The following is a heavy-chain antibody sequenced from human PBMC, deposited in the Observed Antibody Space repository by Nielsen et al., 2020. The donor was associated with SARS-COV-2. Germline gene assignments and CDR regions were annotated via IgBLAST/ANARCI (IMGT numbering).Heavy chain of an antibody. V-gene: IGHV4-59*08. CDR3: ARHPFSSRWSGGFDY. Sequence: SETLSLTCTVSGGSISNYYWSWIRQPPGKGLEWIGYIYYSGSTKYNPSLKSRVTISLDTSKNQFSLILGSVTAADTAVHYCARHPFSSRWSGGFDYWGQGTLVTVSS. J-gene: IGHJ4*02. CDR2: IYYSGST. D-gene: IGHD2-2*01. CDR1: GGSISNYY.